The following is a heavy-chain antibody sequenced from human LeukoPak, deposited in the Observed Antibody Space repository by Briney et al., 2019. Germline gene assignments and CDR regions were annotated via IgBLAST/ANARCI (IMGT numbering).Heavy chain of an antibody. CDR3: ARASRPGIAVAGLDY. CDR1: GFTFSSYP. V-gene: IGHV3-30-3*01. D-gene: IGHD6-19*01. Sequence: GGSLRLSCAASGFTFSSYPMHWVRQAPGKGLEWVSLISYDGSNKYYADSVKGRFTISRDNSKNMFYVQINSLRPEDTAVYYCARASRPGIAVAGLDYWGQGTLVTVSS. J-gene: IGHJ4*02. CDR2: ISYDGSNK.